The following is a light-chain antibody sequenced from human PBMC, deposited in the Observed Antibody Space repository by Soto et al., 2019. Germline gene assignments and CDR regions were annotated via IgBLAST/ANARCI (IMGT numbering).Light chain of an antibody. CDR1: QDLFSY. CDR2: RSS. V-gene: IGKV1-39*01. Sequence: DLQMTQSPSSLSASVGDRITITCRASQDLFSYLCWYQQKPGKAPRLLIYRSSTLQSGVPSRFSASASGTDFTLTITSLQPEDFATYYCQQPYSVPWTFGQGTTVEIK. J-gene: IGKJ1*01. CDR3: QQPYSVPWT.